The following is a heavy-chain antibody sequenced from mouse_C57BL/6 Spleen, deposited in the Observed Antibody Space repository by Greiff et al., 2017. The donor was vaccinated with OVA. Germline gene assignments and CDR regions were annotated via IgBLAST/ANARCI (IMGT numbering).Heavy chain of an antibody. D-gene: IGHD2-1*01. J-gene: IGHJ4*01. CDR3: AIYYGYAMDY. V-gene: IGHV5-4*03. Sequence: DVKLVESGGGLVKPGGSLKLSCAASGFTFSSYAMSWVRQTPEKRLEWVATISDGGSYTYYPDNVKGRFTISRDNAKNNLYLQMSHLKSEDTAMYYCAIYYGYAMDYWGQGTSVTVSS. CDR1: GFTFSSYA. CDR2: ISDGGSYT.